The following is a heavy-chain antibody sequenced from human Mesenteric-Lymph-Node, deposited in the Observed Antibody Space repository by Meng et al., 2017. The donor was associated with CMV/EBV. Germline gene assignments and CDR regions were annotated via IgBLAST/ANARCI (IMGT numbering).Heavy chain of an antibody. D-gene: IGHD2-2*01. V-gene: IGHV3-21*01. CDR2: ISSGSSYI. Sequence: GESLKISCAASGFTFSTYWMNWVRQAPGKGLEWVSSISSGSSYIYYADSVKGRFTISRDNAKNSLFLQMNSLRAEDTAVYYCARVAEGYCTSTNCCYYYGMDVWGQGTTVTVSS. J-gene: IGHJ6*02. CDR1: GFTFSTYW. CDR3: ARVAEGYCTSTNCCYYYGMDV.